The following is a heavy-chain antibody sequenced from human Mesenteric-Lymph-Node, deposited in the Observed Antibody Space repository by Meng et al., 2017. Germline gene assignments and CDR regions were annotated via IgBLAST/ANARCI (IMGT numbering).Heavy chain of an antibody. CDR1: GFTFSSYA. CDR2: ISYDGSNK. Sequence: GESLKISCASSGFTFSSYAMHWVRPAPGKGLEWVAVISYDGSNKYYADSVKGRFTISRDNSKDTLYLQMNSLRAEDMAVYYCARGLGSGYYYGFAYWGQGNRV. V-gene: IGHV3-30*01. J-gene: IGHJ4*02. D-gene: IGHD3-22*01. CDR3: ARGLGSGYYYGFAY.